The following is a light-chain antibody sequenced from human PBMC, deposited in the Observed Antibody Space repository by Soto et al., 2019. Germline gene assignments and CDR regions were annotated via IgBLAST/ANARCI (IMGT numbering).Light chain of an antibody. CDR2: EVS. J-gene: IGLJ2*01. CDR1: SRDVGGYNY. V-gene: IGLV2-8*01. CDR3: TSSGGATTLV. Sequence: QSALTQPPSASGSPGQSVTISCTGTSRDVGGYNYVSWYQQHPGKAPKLMIFEVSARPSGVPERFSGSKSGNTASLIFSGLPDEDEDDYYCTSSGGATTLVFGGGTKLTVL.